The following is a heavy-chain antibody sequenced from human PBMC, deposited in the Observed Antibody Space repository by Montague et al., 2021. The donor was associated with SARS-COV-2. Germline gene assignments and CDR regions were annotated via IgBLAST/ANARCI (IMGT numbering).Heavy chain of an antibody. V-gene: IGHV4-34*01. J-gene: IGHJ6*02. CDR2: INHSGST. Sequence: SETLSLTCALYGGSFSGYYWSWIRQPPGKGLEWIGEINHSGSTNXNPSLKSRVTISVDTSKNQFSLKLSSVTAADTAVYYCARRGYSYYYYGMDVWGQGTTVTVSS. D-gene: IGHD5-24*01. CDR1: GGSFSGYY. CDR3: ARRGYSYYYYGMDV.